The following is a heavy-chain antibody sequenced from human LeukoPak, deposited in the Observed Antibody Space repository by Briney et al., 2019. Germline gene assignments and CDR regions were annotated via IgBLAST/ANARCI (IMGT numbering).Heavy chain of an antibody. CDR2: IKRDGSEK. Sequence: PGGSLRLSCVTSGFSFSTDWMSWVRQAPGKGLEWVANIKRDGSEKYYVDSVKDRFTIPRDNAKNSLYLQMNSLRAEDTAVYYCVRSQFSSSSWGQGTLVTVSS. J-gene: IGHJ5*02. V-gene: IGHV3-7*01. CDR3: VRSQFSSSS. D-gene: IGHD6-13*01. CDR1: GFSFSTDW.